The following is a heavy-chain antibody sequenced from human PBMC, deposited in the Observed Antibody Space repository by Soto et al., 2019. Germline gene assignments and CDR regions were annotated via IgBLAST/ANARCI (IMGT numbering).Heavy chain of an antibody. D-gene: IGHD6-6*01. J-gene: IGHJ4*02. CDR3: ARGPYRSSRLDY. V-gene: IGHV1-69*13. CDR1: GGTFSSYA. CDR2: IIPIFGTA. Sequence: SVKVSCKASGGTFSSYAISWVRQAPGQGLEWMGGIIPIFGTANYAQKFQGRVTITADESTSTAYMELSSLRSEDTAVYYCARGPYRSSRLDYWGQGTLVTVSS.